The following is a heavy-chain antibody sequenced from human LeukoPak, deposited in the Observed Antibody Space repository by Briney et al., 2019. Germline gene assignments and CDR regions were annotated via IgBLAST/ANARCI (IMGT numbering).Heavy chain of an antibody. CDR1: GFTFSSYA. CDR3: ARGLTASNGYSDYFDY. D-gene: IGHD3-22*01. V-gene: IGHV3-64*01. Sequence: PGGSLGLSCAASGFTFSSYAMHWVRQAPGKGLEYVSSISSNGGSTYYANSVKGRFTISRDNSKNTLYLQMGSLRAEDMAVYYCARGLTASNGYSDYFDYWGQGTLATVSS. CDR2: ISSNGGST. J-gene: IGHJ4*02.